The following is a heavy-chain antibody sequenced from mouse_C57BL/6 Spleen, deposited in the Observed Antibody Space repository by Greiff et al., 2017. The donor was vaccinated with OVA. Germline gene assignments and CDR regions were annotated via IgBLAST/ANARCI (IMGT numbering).Heavy chain of an antibody. CDR2: IYIGTGYT. V-gene: IGHV1-58*01. J-gene: IGHJ2*01. D-gene: IGHD1-1*01. CDR1: GYTFTSYG. Sequence: VQLQQSGAELVRPGSSVKMSCKTSGYTFTSYGINWVKQRPGQGLEWVGYIYIGTGYTEYNEKFKGKATLTSDTSSSTAYMELSSLTSEDSAIYFCARFYGSSLFDYWGQGTTLTVSS. CDR3: ARFYGSSLFDY.